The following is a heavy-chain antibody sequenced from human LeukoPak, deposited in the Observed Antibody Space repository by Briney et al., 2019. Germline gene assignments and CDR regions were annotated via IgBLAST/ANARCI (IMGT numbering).Heavy chain of an antibody. D-gene: IGHD3-22*01. CDR2: INHSGST. CDR1: GGSFSGYY. J-gene: IGHJ2*01. V-gene: IGHV4-34*01. CDR3: ARGYYDTSAYSRDWYFDL. Sequence: PSETLSLTCTVYGGSFSGYYWTWIRQPPGKGLEWIGEINHSGSTKYNPSLKSRVTISVDTSKNQFSLKLSSVTAADTAVYYCARGYYDTSAYSRDWYFDLWGRGTLVTVSS.